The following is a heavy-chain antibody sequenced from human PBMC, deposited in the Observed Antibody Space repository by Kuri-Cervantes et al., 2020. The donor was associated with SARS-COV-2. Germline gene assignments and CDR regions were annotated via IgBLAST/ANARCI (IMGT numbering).Heavy chain of an antibody. CDR3: ARISAVPAAKRTYYFDY. D-gene: IGHD2-2*01. V-gene: IGHV4-34*01. Sequence: GSLRLSCAVYGGSFSGYYWSWIRQPPGKGLEWIGEINHSRSTNYNPSLKSRVTISVDTSKNQFSLKLSSVTAADTAVYYCARISAVPAAKRTYYFDYWGQGTLVTVSS. J-gene: IGHJ4*02. CDR1: GGSFSGYY. CDR2: INHSRST.